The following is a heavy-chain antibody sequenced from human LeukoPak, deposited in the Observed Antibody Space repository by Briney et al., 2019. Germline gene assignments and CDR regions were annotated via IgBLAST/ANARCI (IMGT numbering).Heavy chain of an antibody. D-gene: IGHD2-8*01. CDR1: GGSISSHY. Sequence: SETLSLTCTVSGGSISSHYWSWIRQPPGKGLEWIGFIYYSGSTNYNPSLKSRVTISVDTSKNQFSLKLSSVTAADTAVYYCASDTKGAFDYWGQGTLVTVSS. CDR3: ASDTKGAFDY. V-gene: IGHV4-59*11. CDR2: IYYSGST. J-gene: IGHJ4*02.